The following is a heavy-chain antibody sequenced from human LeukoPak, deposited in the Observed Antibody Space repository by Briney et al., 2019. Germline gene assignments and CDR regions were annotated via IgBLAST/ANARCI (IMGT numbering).Heavy chain of an antibody. CDR2: IKQDGSEK. D-gene: IGHD3-22*01. J-gene: IGHJ3*02. Sequence: GGSLRLSCAAFGFTFSSYWMSWVRQAPGNGLEWVANIKQDGSEKYYVDSVKGRFTISRDNAKNSLYLQMNSLRAEDTAVYYCARDDRITMIVPAHAFDIWGQGTMVTVSS. CDR1: GFTFSSYW. CDR3: ARDDRITMIVPAHAFDI. V-gene: IGHV3-7*01.